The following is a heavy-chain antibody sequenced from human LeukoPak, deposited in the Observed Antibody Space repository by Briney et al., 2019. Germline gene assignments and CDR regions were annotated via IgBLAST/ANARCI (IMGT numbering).Heavy chain of an antibody. Sequence: GASVKVSCKASGYTFTSYAMNWVRQAPGQGLEWMGIINPSGGSTSYAQKFQGRVTMTRDASTSTVYMELSSLRSEDTAVYYCARAKYSSSSQPGGWFDPWGQGTLVTVSS. D-gene: IGHD6-6*01. CDR1: GYTFTSYA. CDR3: ARAKYSSSSQPGGWFDP. V-gene: IGHV1-46*01. J-gene: IGHJ5*02. CDR2: INPSGGST.